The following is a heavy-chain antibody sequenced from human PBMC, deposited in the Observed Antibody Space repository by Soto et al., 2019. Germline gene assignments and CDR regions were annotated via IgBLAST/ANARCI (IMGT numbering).Heavy chain of an antibody. V-gene: IGHV1-18*04. Sequence: QVTLVQSGAEVKKPGASVTISCKASGYTFSDYGINWVRQAPGQGLEWMGWISAHNGNTNYAQNSQGRVTMTTDSSTTTAYLELRSLTSDDTAVYYCARVFTMLRERGMDVWGQGTTVTVSS. CDR2: ISAHNGNT. CDR1: GYTFSDYG. J-gene: IGHJ6*02. CDR3: ARVFTMLRERGMDV. D-gene: IGHD3-10*01.